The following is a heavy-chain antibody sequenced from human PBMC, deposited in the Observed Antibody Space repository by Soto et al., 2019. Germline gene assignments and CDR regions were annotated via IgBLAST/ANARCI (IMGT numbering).Heavy chain of an antibody. D-gene: IGHD3-10*01. CDR3: ARGVPGYGSGSPDHTYNWFDP. V-gene: IGHV4-34*02. CDR1: GGSFSGYY. J-gene: IGHJ5*02. CDR2: INHSGSA. Sequence: QVQLQQWGAGLLKPSETLSLTCTVYGGSFSGYYWRWIRQPPGKGLEWIGEINHSGSANYNPSLKSRVTISVDTSKNQFSLKVNSVTAADTAVYYCARGVPGYGSGSPDHTYNWFDPWGQGTQVTVSS.